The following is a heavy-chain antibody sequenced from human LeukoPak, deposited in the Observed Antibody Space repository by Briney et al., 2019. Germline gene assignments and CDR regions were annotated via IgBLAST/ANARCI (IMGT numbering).Heavy chain of an antibody. CDR3: AKDLQRGYSYGYFDY. V-gene: IGHV3-33*03. Sequence: DSVKGRFTISRDDSKNTLYLQMNSRRAANTAVYYCAKDLQRGYSYGYFDYWGQGTLVTVS. D-gene: IGHD5-18*01. J-gene: IGHJ4*02.